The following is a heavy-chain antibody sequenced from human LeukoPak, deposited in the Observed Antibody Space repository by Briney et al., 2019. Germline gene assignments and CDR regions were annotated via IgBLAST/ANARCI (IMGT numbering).Heavy chain of an antibody. J-gene: IGHJ4*02. Sequence: PSGTLSLTCAVSGSSISSSNWWSWVRQPPGKGLEWIGEIYHSGSTNYNPSLKSRVTISVDKSKNQFSLKLSSVTAADTAVYYCARKMVEGSGSSWYWPFDYWGQGTLVTVSS. D-gene: IGHD6-13*01. CDR2: IYHSGST. V-gene: IGHV4-4*02. CDR1: GSSISSSNW. CDR3: ARKMVEGSGSSWYWPFDY.